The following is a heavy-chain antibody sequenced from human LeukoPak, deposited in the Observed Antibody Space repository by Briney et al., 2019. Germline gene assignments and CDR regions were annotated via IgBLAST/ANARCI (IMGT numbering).Heavy chain of an antibody. CDR1: GGSISSYH. CDR2: IYSSGST. CDR3: ARGNSGYDYAFDI. J-gene: IGHJ3*02. Sequence: PSETLSLTCTVSGGSISSYHWSWIRQPPGKGLQWIGFIYSSGSTNYNPSLKSRVTISLDTSKNQFSLRVSSVTSADTAVYYCARGNSGYDYAFDIWGQETMVTVSS. V-gene: IGHV4-59*01. D-gene: IGHD5-12*01.